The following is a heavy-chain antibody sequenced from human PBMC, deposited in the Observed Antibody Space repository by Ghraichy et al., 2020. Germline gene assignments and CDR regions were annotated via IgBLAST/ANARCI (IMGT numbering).Heavy chain of an antibody. V-gene: IGHV4-59*01. J-gene: IGHJ2*01. CDR1: GGSIGSFY. CDR2: IYYNGRT. CDR3: ARGISLGAPGSDFWHFDL. D-gene: IGHD1-26*01. Sequence: SETLSLTCTVSGGSIGSFYWNWIRQPPGKGLEWIGYIYYNGRTHHNPSLKSRVTISLDTSEKHFSLSLTSVTAADTAVYYCARGISLGAPGSDFWHFDLWGLGTLVTVSS.